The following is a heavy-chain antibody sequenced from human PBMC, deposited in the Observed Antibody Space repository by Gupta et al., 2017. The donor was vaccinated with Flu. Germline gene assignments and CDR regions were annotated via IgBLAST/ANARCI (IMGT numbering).Heavy chain of an antibody. CDR1: GGTFSSYT. D-gene: IGHD2-15*01. V-gene: IGHV1-69*02. CDR2: IIPILGIA. CDR3: ARRAVDSPYCSGGSCDGMDV. J-gene: IGHJ6*02. Sequence: QVQLVQSGAEVKKPGSSVKVSCKASGGTFSSYTISWVRQAPGQGLEWMGRIIPILGIANYAQKFQGRVTITADKSTSTAYMELSSLRSEDTAVYYCARRAVDSPYCSGGSCDGMDVWGQGTTVTVSS.